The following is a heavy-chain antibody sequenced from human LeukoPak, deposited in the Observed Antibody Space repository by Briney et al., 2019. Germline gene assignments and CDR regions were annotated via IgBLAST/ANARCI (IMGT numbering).Heavy chain of an antibody. CDR2: ISSSSSYI. J-gene: IGHJ6*03. V-gene: IGHV3-21*01. CDR1: GFTFSSYD. Sequence: GGSLRLSCAASGFTFSSYDMNWVRQAPGKGLEWVSSISSSSSYIYYADSLKGRFTISRDNAKNSLYLQMNSLRAEDTAVYYCARLGRYYYNMDVWGKGTPVTVSS. CDR3: ARLGRYYYNMDV.